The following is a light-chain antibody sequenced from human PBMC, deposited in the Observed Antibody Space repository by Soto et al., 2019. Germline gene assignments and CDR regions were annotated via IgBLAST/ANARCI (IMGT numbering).Light chain of an antibody. J-gene: IGKJ3*01. CDR1: QSVSSSY. V-gene: IGKV3-20*01. Sequence: EIVLTQSPGTLSLSPGERATISCRASQSVSSSYLAWYQQKPGQAPRLLIYGASSLATGIPYRFSGSGSGTDFTLTISRLEPEVFAVYYCQQYSSSPFTFGPGTKVDIK. CDR2: GAS. CDR3: QQYSSSPFT.